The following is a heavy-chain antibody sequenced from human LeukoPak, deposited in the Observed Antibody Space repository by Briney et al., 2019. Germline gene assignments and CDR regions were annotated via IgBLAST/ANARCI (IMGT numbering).Heavy chain of an antibody. CDR2: ISYDGSNK. CDR1: GFTFSSYG. Sequence: RSLRLSCAASGFTFSSYGMHWVRQAPGKGLEWVAVISYDGSNKYYADSVKGRFTISRDNSKNTLYLQMNSLRAEDTAVYYCAKYDFSGGDYWGQGTLATVSS. J-gene: IGHJ4*02. D-gene: IGHD3-3*01. CDR3: AKYDFSGGDY. V-gene: IGHV3-30*18.